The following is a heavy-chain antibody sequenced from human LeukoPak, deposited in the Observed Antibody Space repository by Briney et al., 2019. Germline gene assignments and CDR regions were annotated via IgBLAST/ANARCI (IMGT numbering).Heavy chain of an antibody. V-gene: IGHV4-4*07. D-gene: IGHD6-25*01. CDR1: NASVNSYF. J-gene: IGHJ4*02. Sequence: PSETLSLTCTVSNASVNSYFWGWVRQPAGKGLEWLGRTYTTGTTYYNPSLKSRLTLSIETSKSQFSLTLRSATAADTAVYFCGRQGYTAAYHFFDYWSQGTLVTVSS. CDR3: GRQGYTAAYHFFDY. CDR2: TYTTGTT.